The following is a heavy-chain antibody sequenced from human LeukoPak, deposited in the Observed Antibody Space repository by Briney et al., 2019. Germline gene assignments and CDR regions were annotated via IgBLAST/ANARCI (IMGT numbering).Heavy chain of an antibody. J-gene: IGHJ3*02. Sequence: ASVKVSCKASGYTFTGYYMHWVRQAPGQGLEWMGWINPNSGGTNYAQKFQGWVTMTRDTSISTAYMELSRLRSGDTAVYYCARAVGPNILTGDAFDIWGQGTMVTVSS. V-gene: IGHV1-2*04. D-gene: IGHD3-9*01. CDR3: ARAVGPNILTGDAFDI. CDR2: INPNSGGT. CDR1: GYTFTGYY.